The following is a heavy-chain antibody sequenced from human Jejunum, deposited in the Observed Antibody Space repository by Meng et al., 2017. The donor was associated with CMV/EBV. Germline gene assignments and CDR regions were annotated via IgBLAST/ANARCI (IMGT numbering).Heavy chain of an antibody. J-gene: IGHJ4*02. CDR1: GFALSSYA. D-gene: IGHD3-22*01. CDR2: IKGSGDKT. V-gene: IGHV3-23*01. CDR3: ANPNYYDSNGAY. Sequence: SGFALSSYAMSWVRQAPGKGLEWVSSIKGSGDKTYYADSVKGRFTISRDNSKTTLYLQMNSLRADDTAVYYCANPNYYDSNGAYWGQGTLVTVSS.